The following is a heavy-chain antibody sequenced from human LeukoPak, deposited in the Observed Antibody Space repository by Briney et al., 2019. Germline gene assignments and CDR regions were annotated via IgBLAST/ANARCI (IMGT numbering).Heavy chain of an antibody. Sequence: ASVTVSCKASGYTFSDNYIHWVRQAPGQGLEWMGWINPTNGDTMFARRFQGRVTLTRDTSMRTVHMVLTRLRSDDTAVYYCARQSGNYYIVAAFDFWGQGTMVAVSA. CDR1: GYTFSDNY. CDR2: INPTNGDT. D-gene: IGHD1-26*01. J-gene: IGHJ3*01. V-gene: IGHV1-2*02. CDR3: ARQSGNYYIVAAFDF.